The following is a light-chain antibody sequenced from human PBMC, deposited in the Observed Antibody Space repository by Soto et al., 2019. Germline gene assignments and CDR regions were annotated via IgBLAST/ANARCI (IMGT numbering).Light chain of an antibody. J-gene: IGKJ2*01. CDR2: AAS. CDR3: QQSYRTPYT. Sequence: DIQMTQSPLSLSASVGDRVTITCRASQSISDYLNWYQQRPGKAPKLLIFAASNVHSGVPSRFSGSGSGTDFTLAISSLQPEDFANYYCQQSYRTPYTFGQGTKLEIK. CDR1: QSISDY. V-gene: IGKV1-39*01.